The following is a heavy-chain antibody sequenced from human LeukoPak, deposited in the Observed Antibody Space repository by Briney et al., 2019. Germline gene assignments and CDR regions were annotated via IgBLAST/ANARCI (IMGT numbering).Heavy chain of an antibody. Sequence: SETLSLTCAVSGDSISSNYWGSWIRQPPEKGLGWIGYIYYSGSTHQNPSLQSRLTMSVDTSKNQFSLKLSSVTAVDTAVYYCARKGSGWYAFDIWGQGTMVTVSS. V-gene: IGHV4-28*01. CDR1: GDSISSNYW. CDR3: ARKGSGWYAFDI. CDR2: IYYSGST. J-gene: IGHJ3*02. D-gene: IGHD6-19*01.